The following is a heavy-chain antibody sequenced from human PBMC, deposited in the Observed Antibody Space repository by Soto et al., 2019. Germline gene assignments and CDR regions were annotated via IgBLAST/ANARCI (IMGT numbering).Heavy chain of an antibody. V-gene: IGHV6-1*01. J-gene: IGHJ4*02. CDR3: ASELNTNGWYDIDY. Sequence: PSQTLSLTCAISGDSVSSNSGAWNWIRQSPSRGLEWLGRTYYRSKWYNVYAVSVKSRITINSDTSKNQFSLQLNSVTPEDTAVYYCASELNTNGWYDIDYWAQGTLVTVSS. CDR2: TYYRSKWYN. D-gene: IGHD6-19*01. CDR1: GDSVSSNSGA.